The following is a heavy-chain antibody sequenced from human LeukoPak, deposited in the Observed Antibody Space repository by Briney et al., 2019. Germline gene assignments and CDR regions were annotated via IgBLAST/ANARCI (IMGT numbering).Heavy chain of an antibody. CDR3: ATGSGRYCSSTSCYTL. J-gene: IGHJ2*01. CDR1: GGSINSGDHY. D-gene: IGHD2-2*02. V-gene: IGHV4-30-4*01. CDR2: IYYSGST. Sequence: PSQTLSLTCTVSGGSINSGDHYWSWIRQPPAKGLEWIGYIYYSGSTYYNPSLKSRVTISVDTSKNQFSLKLTSVTAADTAVYYCATGSGRYCSSTSCYTLWGRGTLVTVSS.